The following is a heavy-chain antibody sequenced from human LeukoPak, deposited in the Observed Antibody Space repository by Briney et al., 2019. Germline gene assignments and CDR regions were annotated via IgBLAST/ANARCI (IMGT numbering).Heavy chain of an antibody. Sequence: GGSLRLSCAASGFTFSSYAMSWVRQAPGKGLEWVSAISGSGGSTYYADSVKGGFTISRDNSKKRVDVEMNSLRAEDTAVYYCAKGRSIAARPDFDYWGQGTLVTVSS. V-gene: IGHV3-23*01. CDR1: GFTFSSYA. D-gene: IGHD6-6*01. J-gene: IGHJ4*02. CDR3: AKGRSIAARPDFDY. CDR2: ISGSGGST.